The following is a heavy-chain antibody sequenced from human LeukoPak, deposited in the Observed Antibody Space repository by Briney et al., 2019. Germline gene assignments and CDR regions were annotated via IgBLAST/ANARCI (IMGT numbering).Heavy chain of an antibody. CDR1: GGTFSSYA. J-gene: IGHJ3*02. CDR3: ARDLGVVPAASAFDI. Sequence: GASVKVSCKASGGTFSSYAICWVRQAPGQGLEWMGGIIPIFGTANYAQKFQGRVTITTDESTSTAYMELSSLRSEDTAVYYCARDLGVVPAASAFDIWGQGTMVTVSS. CDR2: IIPIFGTA. D-gene: IGHD2-2*01. V-gene: IGHV1-69*05.